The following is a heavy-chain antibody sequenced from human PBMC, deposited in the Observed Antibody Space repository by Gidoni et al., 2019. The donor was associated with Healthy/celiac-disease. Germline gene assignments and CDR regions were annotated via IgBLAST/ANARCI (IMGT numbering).Heavy chain of an antibody. CDR1: GGSIRSGSYY. V-gene: IGHV4-61*02. Sequence: QVQLQESVPGLVKPSQTLSLTCTVSGGSIRSGSYYWSWIRQPAGKGLEWIGRIYTSGSTNYNPSLKSRVTISVDTSKNQFSLKLSSVTAADTAVYYCARAEGYGGHREFDYWGQGTLVTVSS. CDR3: ARAEGYGGHREFDY. D-gene: IGHD4-17*01. CDR2: IYTSGST. J-gene: IGHJ4*02.